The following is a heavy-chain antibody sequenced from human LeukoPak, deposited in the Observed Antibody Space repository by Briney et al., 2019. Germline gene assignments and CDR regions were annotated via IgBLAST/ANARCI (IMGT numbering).Heavy chain of an antibody. Sequence: PGGSLRLSCVASGFNFRDYTMHWVRQAPGRGLEWVSSISASSHYIFYADSVKGRFTISRDNSNNSLYLQMNSLRAEDTALYYCANGYSSGWSTFDYWGQGTLVTVSS. J-gene: IGHJ4*02. CDR2: ISASSHYI. CDR1: GFNFRDYT. CDR3: ANGYSSGWSTFDY. D-gene: IGHD6-19*01. V-gene: IGHV3-21*04.